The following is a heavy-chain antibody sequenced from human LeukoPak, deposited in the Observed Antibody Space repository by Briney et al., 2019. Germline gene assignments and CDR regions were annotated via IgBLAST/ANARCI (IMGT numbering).Heavy chain of an antibody. D-gene: IGHD6-13*01. J-gene: IGHJ4*02. CDR2: ISWNSGSI. Sequence: PGGSLRLSCAAYGFTLDDYAMHWVRQAPGKGLEWVSSISWNSGSIGYADSVKGRFTISRDNAKNSLYLQMNSLRAEDTALYYRAKGRRGAAAGIDYWGQGTLVTVSS. CDR3: AKGRRGAAAGIDY. V-gene: IGHV3-9*01. CDR1: GFTLDDYA.